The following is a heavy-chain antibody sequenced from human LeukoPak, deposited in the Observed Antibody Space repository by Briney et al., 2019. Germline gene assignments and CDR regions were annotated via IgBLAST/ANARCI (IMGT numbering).Heavy chain of an antibody. J-gene: IGHJ4*02. CDR1: GFTFGSYG. Sequence: GGSLRLSCAASGFTFGSYGMHWVRQAPGKGLEWVAVISYDGSNKYYADSVKGRFTISRDNSKNTLYLQMNSLRAEDTAVYYCAKAAGGSGWYPPFDYWGQGTLVTVSS. CDR3: AKAAGGSGWYPPFDY. D-gene: IGHD6-19*01. V-gene: IGHV3-30*18. CDR2: ISYDGSNK.